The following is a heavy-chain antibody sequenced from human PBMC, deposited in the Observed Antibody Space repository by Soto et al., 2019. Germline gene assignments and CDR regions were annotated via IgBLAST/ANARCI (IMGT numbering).Heavy chain of an antibody. Sequence: VQLVQSGAELKKPGASVRVSCKASGYTFTSFGVSWVRQAPGQGPEWMGWISPETGKTAYSYKFQDRVSMTAAASTTTFYLDLGSLRSDDTAVYYCTRYLFFISPSTVPTDAYWGQGTLVTVSS. J-gene: IGHJ4*02. D-gene: IGHD4-17*01. CDR1: GYTFTSFG. CDR2: ISPETGKT. V-gene: IGHV1-18*04. CDR3: TRYLFFISPSTVPTDAY.